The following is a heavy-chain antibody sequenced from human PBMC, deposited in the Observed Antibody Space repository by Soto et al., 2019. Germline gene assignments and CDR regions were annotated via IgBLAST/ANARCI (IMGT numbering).Heavy chain of an antibody. CDR2: VYYTGST. CDR3: ARSVAVPGAHIDY. D-gene: IGHD6-19*01. V-gene: IGHV4-59*01. J-gene: IGHJ4*02. CDR1: GGSISGSY. Sequence: SESLSLTCSVSGGSISGSYWSWIRQSPGKGLEWLGYVYYTGSTNYSPSLRSRVSISVDTSKNEFSLRLSSVTAADTAVYFCARSVAVPGAHIDYWGQGTQVTVSS.